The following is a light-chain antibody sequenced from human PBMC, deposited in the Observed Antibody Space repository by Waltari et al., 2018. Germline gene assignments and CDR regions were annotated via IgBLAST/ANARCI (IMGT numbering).Light chain of an antibody. CDR2: GAS. V-gene: IGKV3-20*01. Sequence: EIVLTQSPGTLSLSPGERATLSCRASQSVSSSYLAWYQQKPGLAPRLLMYGASNRATGIPDRFSGSGSGTDLTLTISRLEPEDFALYYCQQYGSSPTFGQGTKVEI. J-gene: IGKJ1*01. CDR1: QSVSSSY. CDR3: QQYGSSPT.